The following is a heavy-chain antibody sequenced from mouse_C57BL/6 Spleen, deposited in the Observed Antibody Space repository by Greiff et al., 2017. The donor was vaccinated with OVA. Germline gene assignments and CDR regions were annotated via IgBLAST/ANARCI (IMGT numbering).Heavy chain of an antibody. Sequence: QVHVKQPGAELVKPGASVKMSCKASGYTFTSYWITWVKQRPGQGLEWIGDIYPGSGSTNYNEKFKSKATLTVDTSSSTAYMQLSSLTSEDSAVYYCARGITTVDDYWGQGTTLTVSS. CDR3: ARGITTVDDY. D-gene: IGHD1-1*01. J-gene: IGHJ2*01. CDR1: GYTFTSYW. CDR2: IYPGSGST. V-gene: IGHV1-55*01.